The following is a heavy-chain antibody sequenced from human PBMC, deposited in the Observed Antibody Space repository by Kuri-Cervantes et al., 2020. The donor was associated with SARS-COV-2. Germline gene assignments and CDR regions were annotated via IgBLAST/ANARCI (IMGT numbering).Heavy chain of an antibody. CDR2: IDYSGST. CDR1: GGSVSSGSYY. J-gene: IGHJ6*02. D-gene: IGHD3-3*01. Sequence: GSLRLSCTVSGGSVSSGSYYWSWIRQPPGKGREWIGYIDYSGSTNYNPSSKSRITISLDTSKSQFSLKLSSVTAADTAVYYCAGGVTILGEDVWGQGTTVTVSS. V-gene: IGHV4-61*01. CDR3: AGGVTILGEDV.